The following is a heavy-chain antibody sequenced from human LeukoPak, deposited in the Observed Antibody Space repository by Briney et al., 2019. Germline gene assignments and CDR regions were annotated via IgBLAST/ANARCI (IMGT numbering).Heavy chain of an antibody. V-gene: IGHV1-69*13. CDR1: GGTFSSYA. CDR2: IIPIFGTE. J-gene: IGHJ1*01. D-gene: IGHD6-13*01. CDR3: ARDRIAAESAEYFQH. Sequence: SVKVSCKASGGTFSSYAISWVRQAPGQGLEWMGGIIPIFGTENYAQKFQGRGTITADESTSTAYMELSSLRSEDTAVYYCARDRIAAESAEYFQHWGQGTLVTVSS.